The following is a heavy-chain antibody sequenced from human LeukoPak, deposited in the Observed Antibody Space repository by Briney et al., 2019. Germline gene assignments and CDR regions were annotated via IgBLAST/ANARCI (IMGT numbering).Heavy chain of an antibody. Sequence: PSQTLSLTCTVSGGSISSGDYYWSWIRQPPGKGLEWIGYIYYSGSTYYNPSLKSRVTISVDTSKNQFSLRLSSATAADTAVYYCARARETDSDYGMDVWGQGTTVTVSS. D-gene: IGHD1-26*01. CDR3: ARARETDSDYGMDV. CDR2: IYYSGST. V-gene: IGHV4-30-4*01. J-gene: IGHJ6*02. CDR1: GGSISSGDYY.